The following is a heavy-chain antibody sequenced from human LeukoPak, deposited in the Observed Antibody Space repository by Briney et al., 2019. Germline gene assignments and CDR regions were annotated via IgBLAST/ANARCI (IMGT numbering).Heavy chain of an antibody. Sequence: GRSLRLSCAASGFTFDDYAMHWVRQAPGKGLEWVSGISWNSGSIGYADSVKGRFTISRDNAKNSLYLQMNSLRAEDTALYYCAKDTRRYSSGWYSSGFDYWGQGTLVTVSS. D-gene: IGHD6-19*01. J-gene: IGHJ4*02. V-gene: IGHV3-9*01. CDR1: GFTFDDYA. CDR3: AKDTRRYSSGWYSSGFDY. CDR2: ISWNSGSI.